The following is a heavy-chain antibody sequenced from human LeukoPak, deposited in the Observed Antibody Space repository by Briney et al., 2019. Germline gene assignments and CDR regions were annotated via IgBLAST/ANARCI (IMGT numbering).Heavy chain of an antibody. CDR1: GYTFTSYY. J-gene: IGHJ4*02. CDR3: ARDYSRLYSSSWYGIGY. D-gene: IGHD6-13*01. CDR2: INPSGGST. Sequence: GASVKVSCKASGYTFTSYYMHWVRQAPGQGLEWMGIINPSGGSTSYAQKFQGRVTMTRDMSTSTVYMELSSLRSEDTAVYYCARDYSRLYSSSWYGIGYWGQGTLVTVSS. V-gene: IGHV1-46*01.